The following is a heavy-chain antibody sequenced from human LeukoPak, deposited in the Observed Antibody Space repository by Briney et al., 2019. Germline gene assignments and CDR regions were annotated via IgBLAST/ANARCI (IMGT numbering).Heavy chain of an antibody. CDR1: GGSFSGYY. J-gene: IGHJ6*03. CDR2: INHSGST. Sequence: PSETLSLTCAVYGGSFSGYYWSWIRQPPGKGLEWIWEINHSGSTNYNPSLKSRVTISVDTSKNQFSLKLSSVTAADTAVYYCARGRLVYYYYYYMDVWGKGTTVTVSS. CDR3: ARGRLVYYYYYYMDV. D-gene: IGHD6-19*01. V-gene: IGHV4-34*01.